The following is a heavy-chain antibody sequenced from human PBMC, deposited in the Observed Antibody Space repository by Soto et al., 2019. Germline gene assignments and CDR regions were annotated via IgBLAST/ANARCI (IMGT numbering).Heavy chain of an antibody. D-gene: IGHD2-15*01. J-gene: IGHJ4*02. CDR2: ISAYNGNT. Sequence: ASLKVSCKASGYTFTSYGISWVRQAPGQGLEWMGWISAYNGNTNYAQKLQGRVTMTTDTSTSTAYMELRSLRSDDTAVYYCARESCSGGSCYLGYWGQGTLVTVSS. CDR1: GYTFTSYG. CDR3: ARESCSGGSCYLGY. V-gene: IGHV1-18*01.